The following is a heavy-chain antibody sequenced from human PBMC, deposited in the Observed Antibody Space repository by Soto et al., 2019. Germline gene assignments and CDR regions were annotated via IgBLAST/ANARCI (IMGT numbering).Heavy chain of an antibody. Sequence: EVQLVESGGGLVQAGGSLRLSCAVFGFTFSSYEMNWVRQAPGKGLEWVSYISNSGRAIYYAESVKGSFTISRDNDRTSLYLQRNSLSAEDTAVYYCARELEFYSGKFDYGLEFWGQGTAVAVS. J-gene: IGHJ6*02. CDR3: ARELEFYSGKFDYGLEF. V-gene: IGHV3-48*03. CDR1: GFTFSSYE. D-gene: IGHD4-4*01. CDR2: ISNSGRAI.